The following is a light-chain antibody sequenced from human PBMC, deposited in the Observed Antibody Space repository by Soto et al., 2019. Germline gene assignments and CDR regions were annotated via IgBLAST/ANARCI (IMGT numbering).Light chain of an antibody. CDR2: DVS. J-gene: IGLJ1*01. Sequence: QSVLTQPRSVSGSPGRSVTISCTGTSSDVGGYNSVSWYQQHPGKAPKLMIYDVSKRPSGVPDRFSGSKSGNTASLTISGLQAEDEADYYCCSYAGSYSYVFGTGT. V-gene: IGLV2-11*01. CDR1: SSDVGGYNS. CDR3: CSYAGSYSYV.